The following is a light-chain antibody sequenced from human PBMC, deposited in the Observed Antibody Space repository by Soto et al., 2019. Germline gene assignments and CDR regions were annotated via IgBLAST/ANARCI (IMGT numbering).Light chain of an antibody. V-gene: IGKV3-11*01. CDR3: QQRSNWPPT. CDR1: QSVSSN. CDR2: DAS. Sequence: EIVMTQSPATLSVSPGERATLSCRASQSVSSNLAWYQQKPGQAPRILIYDASNRATGIPDRFSGSGSGTDLTLTISRLEPEDFAVYYCQQRSNWPPTXGQGTRLEIK. J-gene: IGKJ5*01.